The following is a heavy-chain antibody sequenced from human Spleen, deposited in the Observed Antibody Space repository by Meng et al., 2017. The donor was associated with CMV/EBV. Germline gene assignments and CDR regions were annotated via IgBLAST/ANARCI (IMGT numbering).Heavy chain of an antibody. V-gene: IGHV3-23*01. CDR1: GFTFSSYA. J-gene: IGHJ3*02. D-gene: IGHD1-26*01. CDR3: AKDRATGSYGDALDI. CDR2: ISGSGGST. Sequence: GESLKISCAASGFTFSSYAMSWVRQAPGKGLEWVSAISGSGGSTYYADSVKGRFTISRDNSKNTLYLQMNSLRAEDTAVYFCAKDRATGSYGDALDIWGQGTMVTVSS.